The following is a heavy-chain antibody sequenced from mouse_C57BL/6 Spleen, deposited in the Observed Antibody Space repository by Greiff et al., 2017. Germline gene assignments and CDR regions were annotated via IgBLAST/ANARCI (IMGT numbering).Heavy chain of an antibody. CDR3: ARDLRNYYFDY. J-gene: IGHJ2*01. D-gene: IGHD5-1*01. CDR2: IYPGDGDT. V-gene: IGHV1-82*01. Sequence: QVQLQQSGPELVKPGASVKISCKASGYAFSSSWMNWVKQRPGKGLEWIGRIYPGDGDTNYNGKFKGKATLTADKSSSTAYMQLSSLTSEDSAVYFCARDLRNYYFDYWGQGTTLTVSS. CDR1: GYAFSSSW.